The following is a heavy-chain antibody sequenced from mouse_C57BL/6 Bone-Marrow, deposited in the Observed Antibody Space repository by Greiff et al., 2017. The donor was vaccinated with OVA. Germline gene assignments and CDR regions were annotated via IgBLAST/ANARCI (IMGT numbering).Heavy chain of an antibody. CDR1: GFTFSSYS. Sequence: EVQLLQSGAGLVKPGGSLKLSCAASGFTFSSYSMSWVRQTPEQRLEWVATISAGGSYTYYPDNVKGRATFSRDKDKNNPYLQMSNLKSEDKAVYYCARGVGTTVGEDYWGQGTTLTVSS. D-gene: IGHD1-1*01. J-gene: IGHJ2*01. CDR3: ARGVGTTVGEDY. CDR2: ISAGGSYT. V-gene: IGHV5-4*01.